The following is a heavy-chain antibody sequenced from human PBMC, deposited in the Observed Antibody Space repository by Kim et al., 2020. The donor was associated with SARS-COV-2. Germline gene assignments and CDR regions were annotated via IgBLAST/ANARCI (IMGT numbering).Heavy chain of an antibody. V-gene: IGHV3-30*03. Sequence: GGSLRLSCAASGFTFSSYGMHWVRQAPGKGLEWVAAISYDGSNKYYADSVKGRFTISRDNSKNTLYLQMNSLRAEDTAVYYCARGLAAYPYYYYYGMDVWGQETTVTVSS. J-gene: IGHJ6*02. D-gene: IGHD6-6*01. CDR1: GFTFSSYG. CDR3: ARGLAAYPYYYYYGMDV. CDR2: ISYDGSNK.